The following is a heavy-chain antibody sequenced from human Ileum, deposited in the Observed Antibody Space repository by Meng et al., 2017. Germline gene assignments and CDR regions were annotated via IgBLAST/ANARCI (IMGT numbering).Heavy chain of an antibody. J-gene: IGHJ2*01. Sequence: QAQLQQWGAGLLKPSETLSLTCVLYGGSFSGYYWTWIRQPPGKGLEWIGEIHHSGSTNHNPSLKSRVTMSIDTSKIQFSLELSSVTAADAAVYYCARYGGSGSYWHFDPWGRGTLVTVSS. CDR2: IHHSGST. V-gene: IGHV4-34*01. CDR3: ARYGGSGSYWHFDP. D-gene: IGHD3-10*01. CDR1: GGSFSGYY.